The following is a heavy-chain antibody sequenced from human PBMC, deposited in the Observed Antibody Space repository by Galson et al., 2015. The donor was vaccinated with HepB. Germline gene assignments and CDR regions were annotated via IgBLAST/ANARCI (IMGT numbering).Heavy chain of an antibody. CDR3: ARGALVVVVNATQNNWFDP. D-gene: IGHD2-15*01. J-gene: IGHJ5*02. CDR2: ISAYDGNT. Sequence: SVKVSCKASGYTFSSYSITWVRQAPGQGLEWVGWISAYDGNTNYAQNLQGRVTMTTDTSTNTAYMELRSLRSDDTAVYYCARGALVVVVNATQNNWFDPWGQGTPVTVSS. CDR1: GYTFSSYS. V-gene: IGHV1-18*01.